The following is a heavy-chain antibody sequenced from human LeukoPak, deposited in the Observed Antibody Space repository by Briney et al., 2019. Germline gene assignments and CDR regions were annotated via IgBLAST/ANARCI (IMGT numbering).Heavy chain of an antibody. Sequence: EASVKVSCKASGYTFTSYYMHWVRQAPGQGLEWMGWINPNSGGTNYAQKFQGRVTMTRDTSISTAYMELSRLRSDDTAVYYCARGEYCSGGSCYIDYWGQGTLVTVSS. CDR2: INPNSGGT. CDR1: GYTFTSYY. J-gene: IGHJ4*02. V-gene: IGHV1-2*02. D-gene: IGHD2-15*01. CDR3: ARGEYCSGGSCYIDY.